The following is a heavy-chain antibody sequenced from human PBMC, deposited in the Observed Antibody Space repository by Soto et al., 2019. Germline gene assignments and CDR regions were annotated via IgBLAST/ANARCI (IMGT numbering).Heavy chain of an antibody. J-gene: IGHJ4*02. CDR2: IWYDGSNK. V-gene: IGHV3-33*01. Sequence: QVQLVESGGGVVQPGRSLRLSCAASGFTFSSYGMHWVRQAPGKGLEWVAVIWYDGSNKYYADSVKGRFTISRDNSKNTLYLQMNSLRAEDTAVYYCARDRGGVSLSGTLDYWGQGTLVTVSS. CDR1: GFTFSSYG. CDR3: ARDRGGVSLSGTLDY. D-gene: IGHD1-1*01.